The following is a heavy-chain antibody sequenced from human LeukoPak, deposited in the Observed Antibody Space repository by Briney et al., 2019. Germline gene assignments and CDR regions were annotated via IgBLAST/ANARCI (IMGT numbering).Heavy chain of an antibody. CDR3: ARQDYDYVWGSQSWFDP. CDR1: GDSISNFY. D-gene: IGHD3-16*01. Sequence: PSETLSLTCTVSGDSISNFYWSWIRQPAGKGLEWIGRIYTSGSTYYNPSLKSRVTISVDTSKNQFSLKLSSVTAADTAVYYCARQDYDYVWGSQSWFDPWGQGTLVTVSS. CDR2: IYTSGST. V-gene: IGHV4-4*07. J-gene: IGHJ5*02.